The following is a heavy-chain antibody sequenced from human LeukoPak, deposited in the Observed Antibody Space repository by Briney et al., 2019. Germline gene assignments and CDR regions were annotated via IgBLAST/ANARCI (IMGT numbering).Heavy chain of an antibody. CDR2: IYYSGST. V-gene: IGHV4-59*12. CDR1: GGSISSYF. D-gene: IGHD6-19*01. Sequence: SETLSLTCTVSGGSISSYFWSWIRQPPGKGLEWIGYIYYSGSTNYNPSLKSRVTMSVDTSKNQFSLKLSSVTAADTAVYYCARMQQWLDPDPHWFDPWGQGTLVTVSS. CDR3: ARMQQWLDPDPHWFDP. J-gene: IGHJ5*02.